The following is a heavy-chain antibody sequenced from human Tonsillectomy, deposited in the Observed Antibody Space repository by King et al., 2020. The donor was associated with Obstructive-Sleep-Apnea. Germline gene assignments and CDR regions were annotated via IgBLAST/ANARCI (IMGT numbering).Heavy chain of an antibody. Sequence: LQLQESGPGLVKPSETLSLTCTVSGGSISSSSYYWGWIRQPPGKGLEWIGSIYYSGSTYYNPSLKSRVTTSVDTSKKQFSLKLSSVTAADTAVYYCARDPMIRGVLGLWGQGTLVTVSS. D-gene: IGHD3-10*01. J-gene: IGHJ4*02. CDR3: ARDPMIRGVLGL. CDR1: GGSISSSSYY. CDR2: IYYSGST. V-gene: IGHV4-39*07.